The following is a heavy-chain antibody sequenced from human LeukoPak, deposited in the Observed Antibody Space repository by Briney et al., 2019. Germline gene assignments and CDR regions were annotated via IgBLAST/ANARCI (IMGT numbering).Heavy chain of an antibody. D-gene: IGHD2-21*02. CDR1: GITLSNYG. V-gene: IGHV3-23*01. CDR2: ISGSGGST. Sequence: GGSLRLSCAVSGITLSNYGMSWVRQAPGKGLEWVAGISGSGGSTKYADSVKGRFTVSRDNAKNTLYLQMNSLRAEDTAVYFCAKRGVVTRVILVGFHKEANYFDSWGQGALVTVSS. CDR3: AKRGVVTRVILVGFHKEANYFDS. J-gene: IGHJ4*02.